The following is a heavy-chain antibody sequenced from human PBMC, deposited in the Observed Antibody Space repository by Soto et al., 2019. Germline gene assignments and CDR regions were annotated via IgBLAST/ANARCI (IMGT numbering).Heavy chain of an antibody. CDR3: ARAIPRITSFGVALYGMDV. J-gene: IGHJ6*02. D-gene: IGHD3-3*01. CDR1: GYTFTSYY. V-gene: IGHV1-46*01. Sequence: GASVKVSCKASGYTFTSYYMHWVLQAPGQGLEWMGIINPSGGSTSYAQKFQGRVTMTRDTSTSTVYMELSSLRSEDTAVYYCARAIPRITSFGVALYGMDVWGQGTTVTVSS. CDR2: INPSGGST.